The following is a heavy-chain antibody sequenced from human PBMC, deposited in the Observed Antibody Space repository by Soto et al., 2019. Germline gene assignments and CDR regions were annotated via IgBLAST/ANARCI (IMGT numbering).Heavy chain of an antibody. CDR1: GFTFRSYA. CDR2: ISGSGGST. Sequence: PGGSLRLSCAASGFTFRSYAMSWVRQAPGKGLEWVSAISGSGGSTYYADSVKGRFTISRDNSKNTLYLQMNSLRAEDTAVYYCAATVGATTGNWFDPWGQGTLVTVSS. J-gene: IGHJ5*02. D-gene: IGHD1-26*01. V-gene: IGHV3-23*01. CDR3: AATVGATTGNWFDP.